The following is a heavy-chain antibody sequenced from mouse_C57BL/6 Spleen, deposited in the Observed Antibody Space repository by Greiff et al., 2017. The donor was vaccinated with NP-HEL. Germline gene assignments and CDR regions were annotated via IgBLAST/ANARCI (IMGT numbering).Heavy chain of an antibody. D-gene: IGHD2-2*01. CDR1: GFSFNTYA. J-gene: IGHJ3*01. CDR2: IRSKSNNYAT. CDR3: VRQEVTTGFAY. V-gene: IGHV10-1*01. Sequence: EVHLVESGGGLVQPKGSLKLSCAASGFSFNTYAMNWVRQAPGKGLEWVARIRSKSNNYATYYADSVKDRFTISRDDSESMLYLQMNNLKTEDTAMYYCVRQEVTTGFAYWGQGTLVTVSA.